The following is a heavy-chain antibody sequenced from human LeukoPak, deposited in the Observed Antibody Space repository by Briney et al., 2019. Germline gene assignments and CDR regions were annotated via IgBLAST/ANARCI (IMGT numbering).Heavy chain of an antibody. V-gene: IGHV3-48*03. Sequence: GGSLRLSCAASGFTFSSYEMNWVRQAPGKGLEWASYISSSGNTIYYADSVKGRFTISRDNAKNSLYLQMNSLRAEDTAVYYCARAGGSGRYYYYYYGMDVWGQGTTVTVSS. CDR1: GFTFSSYE. J-gene: IGHJ6*02. D-gene: IGHD3-16*01. CDR3: ARAGGSGRYYYYYYGMDV. CDR2: ISSSGNTI.